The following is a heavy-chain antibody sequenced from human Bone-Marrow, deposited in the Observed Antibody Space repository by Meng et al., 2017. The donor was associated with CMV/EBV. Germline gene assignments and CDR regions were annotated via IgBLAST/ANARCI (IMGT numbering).Heavy chain of an antibody. J-gene: IGHJ5*02. Sequence: GESLKISCTASGFTFSSYSMNWVRQAPGKGLEWVSSISSSSSYIYYADSVKGRFTISRENAKNSVDLQMNSLRAEDTAVYYCARERDSEVVPAALNWFDPWGQGTLVTVSS. CDR1: GFTFSSYS. D-gene: IGHD2-2*01. V-gene: IGHV3-21*01. CDR3: ARERDSEVVPAALNWFDP. CDR2: ISSSSSYI.